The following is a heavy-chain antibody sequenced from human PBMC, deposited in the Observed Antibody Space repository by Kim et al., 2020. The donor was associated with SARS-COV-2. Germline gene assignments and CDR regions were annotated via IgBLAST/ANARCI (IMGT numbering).Heavy chain of an antibody. CDR3: ARGDKGVAILYYYFHMDV. Sequence: SETLSLTCAVYGGSFSGYYWTWIRQPPGKGLEWIGEIHRSGNTNYNPSLQSRVTISLDTPKNQFSLKLTSVTAADTAIYYCARGDKGVAILYYYFHMDVWDKGTTVTVSS. CDR1: GGSFSGYY. J-gene: IGHJ6*03. CDR2: IHRSGNT. D-gene: IGHD3-3*01. V-gene: IGHV4-34*01.